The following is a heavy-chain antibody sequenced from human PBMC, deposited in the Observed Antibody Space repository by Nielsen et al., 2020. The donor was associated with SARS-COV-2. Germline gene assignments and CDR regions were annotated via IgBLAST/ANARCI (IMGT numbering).Heavy chain of an antibody. V-gene: IGHV4-38-2*02. CDR1: GYSISSGYY. J-gene: IGHJ4*02. CDR2: IHHSGST. Sequence: SETLFLTCTVSGYSISSGYYWGWIRQPPGKGLEWIGSIHHSGSTYYNPSLKSRVTISVDTSKNQFSLKLSSVTAADTAVYYCARTGFYDFWSGYLPDYWGQGTLVTVSS. CDR3: ARTGFYDFWSGYLPDY. D-gene: IGHD3-3*01.